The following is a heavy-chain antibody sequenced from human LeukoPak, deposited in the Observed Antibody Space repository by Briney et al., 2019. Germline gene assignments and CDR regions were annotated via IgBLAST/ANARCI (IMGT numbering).Heavy chain of an antibody. J-gene: IGHJ4*02. D-gene: IGHD5-12*01. CDR3: AREGRGYSGYDQYFDY. V-gene: IGHV4-59*01. Sequence: SETLSLTCTVSGGSISSYYWSWIRQPPGKGLEWIGYIYYSGSTNYNPSLKSRVTISVDTSKNQFSLKLSSVTAADTAVYYCAREGRGYSGYDQYFDYWGQGTLVTVSS. CDR2: IYYSGST. CDR1: GGSISSYY.